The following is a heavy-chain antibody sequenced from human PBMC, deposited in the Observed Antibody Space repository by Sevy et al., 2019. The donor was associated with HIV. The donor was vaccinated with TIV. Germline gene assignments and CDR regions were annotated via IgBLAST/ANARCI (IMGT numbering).Heavy chain of an antibody. J-gene: IGHJ4*02. V-gene: IGHV3-66*01. CDR1: GFTVSTNY. D-gene: IGHD2-21*02. CDR3: ARDQTSLLTPSQGDF. CDR2: IYSGGST. Sequence: GSLRLSCAASGFTVSTNYMSWVRQAPGKGLEWVSVIYSGGSTYYADSVKGRFTISRDNSKNTLYLQMNSLRAEDTAMYYSARDQTSLLTPSQGDFWGQGTQVTVSS.